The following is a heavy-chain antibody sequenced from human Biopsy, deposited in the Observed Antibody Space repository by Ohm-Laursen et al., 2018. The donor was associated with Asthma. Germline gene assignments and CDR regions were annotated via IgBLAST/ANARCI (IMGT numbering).Heavy chain of an antibody. CDR1: GFTFDEYN. CDR2: ISWDGGRT. D-gene: IGHD3-3*01. J-gene: IGHJ6*02. Sequence: SLRLSCAASGFTFDEYNMHWVRQVPGKGLEWVSLISWDGGRTYYGDSVKGRFTISRDNSKNSLYLQMNSLRTEDTALYYCAKDFWSGYSKEWTGSMDAWGQGTTVTVSS. V-gene: IGHV3-43*01. CDR3: AKDFWSGYSKEWTGSMDA.